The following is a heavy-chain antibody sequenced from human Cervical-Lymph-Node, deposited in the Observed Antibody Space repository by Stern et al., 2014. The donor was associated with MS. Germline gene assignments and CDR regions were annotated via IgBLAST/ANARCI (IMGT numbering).Heavy chain of an antibody. D-gene: IGHD6-19*01. J-gene: IGHJ4*02. CDR1: GGTFSINS. CDR3: AIDQGGVAVF. Sequence: QMQLVQSGAEVKKPGSSVKVSCKASGGTFSINSFSWVRQAPGQGLEWMGGITPMFGTSNYVQKFQGRVTTTADESTRTAYMELSSLRFEDTAVYFCAIDQGGVAVFWGQGTLVTVSS. CDR2: ITPMFGTS. V-gene: IGHV1-69*01.